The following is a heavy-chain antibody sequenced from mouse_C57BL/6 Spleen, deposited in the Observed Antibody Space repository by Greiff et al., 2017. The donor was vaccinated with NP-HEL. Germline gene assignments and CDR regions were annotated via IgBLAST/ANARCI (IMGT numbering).Heavy chain of an antibody. CDR2: IDPSDSYT. CDR1: GYTFTSYW. V-gene: IGHV1-69*01. D-gene: IGHD1-1*01. Sequence: VQLQQPGAELVMPGASVKLSCKASGYTFTSYWMHWVKQRPGQGLEWIGEIDPSDSYTNYNQKFKGKSTLTVDKSSSTAYMQLSSLTSEDSAVYYCAVVARYFDYWGQGTTLTVSS. CDR3: AVVARYFDY. J-gene: IGHJ2*01.